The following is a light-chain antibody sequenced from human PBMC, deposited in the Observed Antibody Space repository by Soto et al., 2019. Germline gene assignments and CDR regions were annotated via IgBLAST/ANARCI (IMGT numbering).Light chain of an antibody. J-gene: IGKJ4*01. CDR1: QNINTY. Sequence: EIVLTQSPDTLSLSLGERATLSCRASQNINTYLVWYQQKPCQAPRLLIYDASKRATGIPDRFSGSGSGTDFTLTISSLAPEDFALYYCQQRSSWPRAFGGGTKVEIK. V-gene: IGKV3-11*01. CDR2: DAS. CDR3: QQRSSWPRA.